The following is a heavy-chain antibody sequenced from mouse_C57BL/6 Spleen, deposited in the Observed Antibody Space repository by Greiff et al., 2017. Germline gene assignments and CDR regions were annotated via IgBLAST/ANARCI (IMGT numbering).Heavy chain of an antibody. CDR3: TREGDYGNYE. Sequence: EVKLVESGEGLVKPGGSLKLSCAASGFTFSSYAMSWVRQTPEKRLEWVAFISSGGDYIYYADTVKGRFTSSRDNARNTLYLQMSSLKSEDTAMYYCTREGDYGNYEWGQGTLVTVSA. V-gene: IGHV5-9-1*02. CDR2: ISSGGDYI. J-gene: IGHJ3*02. CDR1: GFTFSSYA. D-gene: IGHD2-1*01.